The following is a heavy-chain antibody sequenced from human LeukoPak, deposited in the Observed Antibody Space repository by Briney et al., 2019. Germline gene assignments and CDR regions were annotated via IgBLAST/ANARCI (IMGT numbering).Heavy chain of an antibody. D-gene: IGHD3-10*01. J-gene: IGHJ4*02. Sequence: SETLSLTCAVYGGSFSGYYWSWIRQPPGKGLEWIGEINHSGSTNYNPSLKSRVTISVDTSKNQFSLKLSSVTAADTAVYYCASGYYYGSGSFDYWGQGTLVTVSS. V-gene: IGHV4-34*01. CDR2: INHSGST. CDR1: GGSFSGYY. CDR3: ASGYYYGSGSFDY.